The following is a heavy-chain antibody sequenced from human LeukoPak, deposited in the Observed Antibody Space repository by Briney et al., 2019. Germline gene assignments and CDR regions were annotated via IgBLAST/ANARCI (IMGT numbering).Heavy chain of an antibody. J-gene: IGHJ4*02. CDR1: GGSFSGYY. Sequence: KSSETLSLTCAVYGGSFSGYYWSWIRQPPGKGLEWIGEINHLGSTTYNPSLNSRVTISIDTSKNQFSLKATSVTAADTAVYYCAKVGRGRWLQLWGQGTLVTVSS. D-gene: IGHD5-24*01. CDR2: INHLGST. CDR3: AKVGRGRWLQL. V-gene: IGHV4-34*01.